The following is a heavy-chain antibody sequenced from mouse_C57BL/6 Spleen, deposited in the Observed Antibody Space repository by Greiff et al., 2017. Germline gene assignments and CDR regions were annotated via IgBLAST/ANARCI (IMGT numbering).Heavy chain of an antibody. CDR2: IYPGDGDT. D-gene: IGHD2-4*01. Sequence: QVQLQQSGAELVKPGASVKISCKASGYAFRSYWMNWVKQRPGKGLEWIGQIYPGDGDTNYNGKFKGKATLTADKSSSTAYMQLSSLTSEVSAVYFCARWGGGYDYERDWFAYWGQGTLVTVSA. V-gene: IGHV1-80*01. CDR1: GYAFRSYW. CDR3: ARWGGGYDYERDWFAY. J-gene: IGHJ3*01.